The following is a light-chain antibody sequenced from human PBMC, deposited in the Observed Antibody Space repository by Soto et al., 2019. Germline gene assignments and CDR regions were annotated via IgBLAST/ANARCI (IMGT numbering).Light chain of an antibody. CDR1: QSVSNN. J-gene: IGKJ2*01. CDR2: GAS. V-gene: IGKV3-15*01. CDR3: HQYNKWPPLYT. Sequence: EIVMTQSPPTLSVSPGERATLSCRASQSVSNNLAWYQQKSGQAPRLLIYGASTRATGIPARFSGSGSGTEFTLTISSLQSEDCAVYYCHQYNKWPPLYTFGQGTKLTI.